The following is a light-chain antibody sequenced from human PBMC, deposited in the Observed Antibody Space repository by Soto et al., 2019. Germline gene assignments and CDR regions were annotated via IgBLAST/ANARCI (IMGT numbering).Light chain of an antibody. V-gene: IGKV3-20*01. CDR1: QSVSSSY. CDR3: QQYGTSPPWT. Sequence: EIVLTQSPGTLSLSPGERATLSCRASQSVSSSYLAWYQQKPGQAPRLLIYGASSRAAGFPDRFSGSGSGTDFTLTISRLEPEDFAVYYCQQYGTSPPWTFGQGTKV. CDR2: GAS. J-gene: IGKJ1*01.